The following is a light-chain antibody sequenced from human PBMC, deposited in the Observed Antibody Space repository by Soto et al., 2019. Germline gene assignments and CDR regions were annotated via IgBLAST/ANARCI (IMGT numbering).Light chain of an antibody. CDR2: GAS. Sequence: EIVLPQSPETLSLSPGERSTLSCMASQSVSNNYLAWYQQKPGQAPRLLIYGASTRPTGIPDRFSGSGSGTDFTLTISSLEPEDFAVYYCQQRSNWPITFGQGTRLEIK. CDR1: QSVSNNY. V-gene: IGKV3D-20*02. J-gene: IGKJ5*01. CDR3: QQRSNWPIT.